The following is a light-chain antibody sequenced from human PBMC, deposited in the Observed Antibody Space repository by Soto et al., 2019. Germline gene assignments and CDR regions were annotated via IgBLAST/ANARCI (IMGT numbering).Light chain of an antibody. CDR1: SSNIGSNT. Sequence: QSALTQPPSASGTPRQRVTISCSGSSSNIGSNTVNWYQQLPGTAPKLLIYSNNQRPSGVPDRFSGSKSGTSASLAISGLQSEDEADYSCAAWDDSLNGSYVFGTGTKVTVL. V-gene: IGLV1-44*01. CDR2: SNN. CDR3: AAWDDSLNGSYV. J-gene: IGLJ1*01.